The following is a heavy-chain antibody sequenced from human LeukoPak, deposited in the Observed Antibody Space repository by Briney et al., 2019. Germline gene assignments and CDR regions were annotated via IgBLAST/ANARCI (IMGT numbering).Heavy chain of an antibody. Sequence: SETLSLTCAVSGYSISSGYYWGWIRQPPGKGLEWIGSIYHSGNTYYNPSLKSRVTISVDTSKNQFFLKVTSVTAADAAVYYCTRPKYGDAAYFALWGRGALVTVSS. V-gene: IGHV4-38-2*01. CDR3: TRPKYGDAAYFAL. CDR2: IYHSGNT. J-gene: IGHJ2*01. D-gene: IGHD4-17*01. CDR1: GYSISSGYY.